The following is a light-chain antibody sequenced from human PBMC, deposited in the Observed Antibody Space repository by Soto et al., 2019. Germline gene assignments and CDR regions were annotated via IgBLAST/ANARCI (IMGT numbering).Light chain of an antibody. J-gene: IGKJ4*01. CDR1: QSVSGS. CDR3: QQYSTWLLT. V-gene: IGKV3-15*01. Sequence: IVMTQSPATLSVSPGESATLSCRASQSVSGSLAWYQLKPGQAPRLLISDASTRATGVPARFSGSGSGTEFTLTISSLQSEDFAVYYCQQYSTWLLTFGGGTKVEMK. CDR2: DAS.